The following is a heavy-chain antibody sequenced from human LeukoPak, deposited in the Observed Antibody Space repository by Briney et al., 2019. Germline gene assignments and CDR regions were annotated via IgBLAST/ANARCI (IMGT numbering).Heavy chain of an antibody. Sequence: GESLKISCKGPGYPFRDYCIGWVRQIPGKGLGWLGIIYAVDADIRYGPSFEGQVIMSADNTIRTAYLQWRRLKASDTAMYYCARGPEYDYWSTYSTPPDGDYFDRWGQGTLVTVSS. J-gene: IGHJ5*02. CDR1: GYPFRDYC. CDR2: IYAVDADI. V-gene: IGHV5-51*01. D-gene: IGHD3-3*01. CDR3: ARGPEYDYWSTYSTPPDGDYFDR.